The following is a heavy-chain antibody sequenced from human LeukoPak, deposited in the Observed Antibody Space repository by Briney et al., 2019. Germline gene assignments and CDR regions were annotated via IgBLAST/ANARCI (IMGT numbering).Heavy chain of an antibody. J-gene: IGHJ4*02. CDR2: INTDGSSS. D-gene: IGHD3-10*01. CDR1: GLTFSSYW. V-gene: IGHV3-74*01. Sequence: GGSLTLSCAASGLTFSSYWMHWVRQAPGKGLVWVSRINTDGSSSSYADSVKGRFTISRDNAKNTLSLQMNSLRAEDTAVYYCAKGYYGSGSYGWFDYWGQGTLVTVSS. CDR3: AKGYYGSGSYGWFDY.